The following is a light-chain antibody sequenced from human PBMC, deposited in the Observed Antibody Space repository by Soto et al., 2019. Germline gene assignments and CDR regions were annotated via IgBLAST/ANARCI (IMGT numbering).Light chain of an antibody. Sequence: DIPMTQSPSTLSASVGDRVTITCRASQSISSWLAWYQQKPGKVPKLLIYTASSLESGVPSRFSGSGSGTEFTLTISSLQPDDYATYYCHQHDSYPYTFGQGTKVDIK. V-gene: IGKV1-5*03. CDR1: QSISSW. J-gene: IGKJ2*01. CDR2: TAS. CDR3: HQHDSYPYT.